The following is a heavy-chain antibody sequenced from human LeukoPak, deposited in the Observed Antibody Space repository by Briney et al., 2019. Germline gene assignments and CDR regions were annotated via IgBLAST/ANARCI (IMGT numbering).Heavy chain of an antibody. J-gene: IGHJ4*02. D-gene: IGHD2-15*01. V-gene: IGHV3-7*01. Sequence: GGSLRLSCSASGFTFNNYALTWVRQAPGKGLEWVANIKEDGSRKNYADSVKGRFSISRDNAKNSLYLEMNSLRADDTAVYYCASDRGWSQFDYWGQGTQVIVSS. CDR2: IKEDGSRK. CDR1: GFTFNNYA. CDR3: ASDRGWSQFDY.